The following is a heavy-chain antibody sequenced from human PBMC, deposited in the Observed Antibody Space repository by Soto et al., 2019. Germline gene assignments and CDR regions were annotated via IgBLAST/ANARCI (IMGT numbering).Heavy chain of an antibody. D-gene: IGHD3-22*01. CDR3: AKDPPYSRDYYQL. CDR2: IAGSFGTT. CDR1: GFTFNNYI. Sequence: VGSLRLSCAASGFTFNNYIMSWVRQAPGKGLEWVSTIAGSFGTTAHADSVKGRFTISRDNSQNTLFLQLNSLRAEDSAIYYCAKDPPYSRDYYQLRGRGTPDPVSS. J-gene: IGHJ4*02. V-gene: IGHV3-23*01.